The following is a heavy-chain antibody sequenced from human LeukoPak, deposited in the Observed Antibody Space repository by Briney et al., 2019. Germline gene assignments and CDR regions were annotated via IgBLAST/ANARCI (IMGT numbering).Heavy chain of an antibody. Sequence: GGSLRLSCAASGFTFNMFEMNWVRQAPGKGLEWVSSISSLSRGIYYADSVRGRFTISRDNAKNSPYLQMNSLRAEDTGVYYCARDHCSGANCQVALDYWGQGTLVTVSS. D-gene: IGHD2-15*01. J-gene: IGHJ4*02. V-gene: IGHV3-48*03. CDR1: GFTFNMFE. CDR2: ISSLSRGI. CDR3: ARDHCSGANCQVALDY.